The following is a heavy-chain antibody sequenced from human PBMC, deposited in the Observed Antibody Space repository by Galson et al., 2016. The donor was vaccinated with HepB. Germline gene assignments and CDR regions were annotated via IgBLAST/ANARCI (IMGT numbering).Heavy chain of an antibody. CDR2: INPSGGST. D-gene: IGHD3-16*01. Sequence: SVKVSCKASGYTFTTYYMNWVRQAPGQGLEWMGIINPSGGSTTYAQKFQDRVAMTRDTSTSTVYLELSSLRSEDTAVYYCARDLFVRRNAYFVSRSDHYYGMDVWGQGTTVTVSS. J-gene: IGHJ6*02. CDR1: GYTFTTYY. CDR3: ARDLFVRRNAYFVSRSDHYYGMDV. V-gene: IGHV1-46*01.